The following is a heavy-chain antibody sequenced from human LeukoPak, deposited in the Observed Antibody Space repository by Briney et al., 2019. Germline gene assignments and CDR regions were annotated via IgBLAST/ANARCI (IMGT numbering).Heavy chain of an antibody. CDR1: GGSISPYY. Sequence: PSETLSLTCTVSGGSISPYYWNWLRQPPGKGLECIGYIYYSGSTNYNPSVKSRVTISVDTSKNQFSLKLSSVTAADTAVYYCARDKVVIILYWGEGTLVTVSS. V-gene: IGHV4-59*12. CDR3: ARDKVVIILY. J-gene: IGHJ4*02. D-gene: IGHD2-21*01. CDR2: IYYSGST.